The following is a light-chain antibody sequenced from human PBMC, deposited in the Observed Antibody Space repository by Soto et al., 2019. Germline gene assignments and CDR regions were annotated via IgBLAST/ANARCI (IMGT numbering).Light chain of an antibody. J-gene: IGKJ2*01. Sequence: DIVMTQSPLSLPVTPGEPASISCRSGQSLLHSNGYTYLDWYLQKPGQSPQLLIYLGSNRASGVPDRVSGSGSGTDFTLKISRVETEDVGVYYCMQTLQTPYTFGHGTKLEIK. CDR2: LGS. V-gene: IGKV2-28*01. CDR3: MQTLQTPYT. CDR1: QSLLHSNGYTY.